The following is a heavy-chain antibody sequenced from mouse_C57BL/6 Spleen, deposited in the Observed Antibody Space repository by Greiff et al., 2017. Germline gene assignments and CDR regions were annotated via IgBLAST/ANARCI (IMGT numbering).Heavy chain of an antibody. Sequence: QVQLQKSGAELVRPGASVKLSCKASGYTFTDYYINWVKQRPGQGLEWIARIYPGSGNTYYNEKFKGKATLTAEKSSSTAYMQLSSLTSEDSAVYFCAREQLSDAMDYWGQGTSVTVSS. V-gene: IGHV1-76*01. CDR3: AREQLSDAMDY. CDR2: IYPGSGNT. J-gene: IGHJ4*01. D-gene: IGHD3-2*02. CDR1: GYTFTDYY.